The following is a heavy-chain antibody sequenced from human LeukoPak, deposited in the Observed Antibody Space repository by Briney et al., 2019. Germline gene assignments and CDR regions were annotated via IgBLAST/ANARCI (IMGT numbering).Heavy chain of an antibody. CDR2: ICYSGST. J-gene: IGHJ6*03. D-gene: IGHD5-18*01. Sequence: SETLSLTCAVSGCTVSSYYWSWIRQPPGKGLEWIGYICYSGSTNYYPSLKSRVTISVDTSKNQFSLKLSSVTAADTAVYYCARAAGYSYGYDYYYYMDVWGKGTTVTIPS. CDR3: ARAAGYSYGYDYYYYMDV. CDR1: GCTVSSYY. V-gene: IGHV4-59*02.